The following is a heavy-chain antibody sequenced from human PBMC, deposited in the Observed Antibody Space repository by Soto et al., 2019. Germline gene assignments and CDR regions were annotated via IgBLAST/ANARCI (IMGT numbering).Heavy chain of an antibody. J-gene: IGHJ4*02. V-gene: IGHV1-2*02. CDR2: INPNSGGT. D-gene: IGHD3-9*01. Sequence: ASVRVSCKASGYTLTGYYMHWVRQAPGQGLEWMGWINPNSGGTNYAQKFRGRVTMTRDTSISTAYMELSRLRSDDTAVYYCARGFLTGYRRFDYWGQGTLVTVSS. CDR1: GYTLTGYY. CDR3: ARGFLTGYRRFDY.